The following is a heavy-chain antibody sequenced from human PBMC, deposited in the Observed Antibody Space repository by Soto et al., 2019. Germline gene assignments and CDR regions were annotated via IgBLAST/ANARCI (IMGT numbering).Heavy chain of an antibody. CDR1: GCSFSGSA. Sequence: GGSLRLSCAASGCSFSGSAMHGVRQASGKGLEWVGHIRSKANSYATAYSASFKGRCTISRDDPKNPAYLQMNSLKPEHPAVYSCTTYSRSYYYGMDVWGQGTTVTVSS. CDR2: IRSKANSYAT. CDR3: TTYSRSYYYGMDV. V-gene: IGHV3-73*01. J-gene: IGHJ6*02. D-gene: IGHD6-13*01.